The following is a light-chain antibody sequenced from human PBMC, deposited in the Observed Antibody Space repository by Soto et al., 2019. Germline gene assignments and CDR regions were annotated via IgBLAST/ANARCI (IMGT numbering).Light chain of an antibody. CDR2: AAS. CDR1: QGIRSA. J-gene: IGKJ1*01. CDR3: QQYNSYSRT. V-gene: IGKV1-13*02. Sequence: AIKVTRSPASLSASMGDRVTITCRTSQGIRSALGWYQQKPGKVPKLLIYAASTLQSGVPSRFSGSGSGRDFTLTTSSLQPDDFATYYCQQYNSYSRTFGQGTKV.